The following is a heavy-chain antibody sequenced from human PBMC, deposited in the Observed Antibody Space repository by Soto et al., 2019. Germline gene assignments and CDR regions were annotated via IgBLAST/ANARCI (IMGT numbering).Heavy chain of an antibody. J-gene: IGHJ6*02. D-gene: IGHD5-18*01. Sequence: PSETLSLTCTVSGGSISSSSYYWGWIRQPPGKGLEWIGSIYYSGSTYYNPSLKSRVTISVDTSKNQFSLKLSSVTAADTAVYYCAKGPGYSFGYSVYYYYYGMDVWGQGTTVTVSS. CDR3: AKGPGYSFGYSVYYYYYGMDV. CDR2: IYYSGST. V-gene: IGHV4-39*01. CDR1: GGSISSSSYY.